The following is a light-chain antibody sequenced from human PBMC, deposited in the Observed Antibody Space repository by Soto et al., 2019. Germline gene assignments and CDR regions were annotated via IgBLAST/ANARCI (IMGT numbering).Light chain of an antibody. V-gene: IGKV1-39*01. CDR3: PQYYTTPRT. CDR1: QSIRTY. CDR2: AAS. J-gene: IGKJ3*01. Sequence: DLPMTQSPFLSASVGDRVTITCRASQSIRTYLNWYQQKPGKAPELLIYAASSLQSGVPSRFVGSGSGTDFTRTISSLQPEDFATYDGPQYYTTPRTVGPGTKVYI.